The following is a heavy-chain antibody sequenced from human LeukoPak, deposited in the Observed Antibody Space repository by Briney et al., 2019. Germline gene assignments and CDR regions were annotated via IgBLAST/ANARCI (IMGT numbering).Heavy chain of an antibody. V-gene: IGHV1-46*01. CDR2: INPSGGST. Sequence: ASVKVSCKASGDTFTSYYMHWVRQAPGQGLEWMGIINPSGGSTSYAQKFQGRVTMTRDMSTSTDYMELSSLRSEDTAVYYCARDNSVEDTAWWFVTWGQGTLVTVSS. D-gene: IGHD4-23*01. J-gene: IGHJ5*02. CDR1: GDTFTSYY. CDR3: ARDNSVEDTAWWFVT.